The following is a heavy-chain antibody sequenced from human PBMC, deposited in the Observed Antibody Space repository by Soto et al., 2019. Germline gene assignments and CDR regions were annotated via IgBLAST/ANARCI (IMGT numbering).Heavy chain of an antibody. Sequence: SETLSLTCTVSGGSINNYYWGWIRQPPGKGLEWIGSIYYSGSTYYNPSLKSRVTISVDTSKNQFSLKLSSVTAADTAVYYCASPKIAFYNWFDPWGQGTLVTVSS. D-gene: IGHD3-3*02. CDR3: ASPKIAFYNWFDP. J-gene: IGHJ5*02. CDR2: IYYSGST. V-gene: IGHV4-39*01. CDR1: GGSINNYY.